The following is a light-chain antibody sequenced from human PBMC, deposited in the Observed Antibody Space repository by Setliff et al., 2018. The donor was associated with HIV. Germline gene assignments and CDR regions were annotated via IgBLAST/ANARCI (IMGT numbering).Light chain of an antibody. CDR2: GHT. J-gene: IGLJ1*01. CDR1: SSNIGGGYD. V-gene: IGLV1-40*01. CDR3: QSYDASLSAFV. Sequence: QSVLTQPPSVSGAPGQRVTISCTGSSSNIGGGYDVHWYQQPPGTAPKLLIYGHTNRPSGVPDRFSGYKSGTSASLAITGLQAEDEADYCCQSYDASLSAFVFGTGTKVTVL.